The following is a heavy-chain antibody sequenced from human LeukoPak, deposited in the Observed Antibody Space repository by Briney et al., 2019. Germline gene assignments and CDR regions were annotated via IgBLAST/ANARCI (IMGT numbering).Heavy chain of an antibody. CDR3: ARVGVDRYCSGGSCYSGVWFDP. D-gene: IGHD2-15*01. V-gene: IGHV4-34*01. CDR2: INHSGST. Sequence: SETLSLTCAVYGGSFSGYYWSWIRQPPGKGLEWNGEINHSGSTNYNPSLKSRVTISVDTSKNQFSLKLSSVTAADTAVYYCARVGVDRYCSGGSCYSGVWFDPWGQGTLVTVSS. J-gene: IGHJ5*02. CDR1: GGSFSGYY.